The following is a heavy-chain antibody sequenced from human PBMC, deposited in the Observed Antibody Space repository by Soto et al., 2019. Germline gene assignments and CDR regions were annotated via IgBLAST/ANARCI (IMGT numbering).Heavy chain of an antibody. CDR1: GGSISRSY. J-gene: IGHJ3*02. CDR3: ANLNFDILTGYYAFDI. D-gene: IGHD3-9*01. V-gene: IGHV4-4*09. Sequence: QVQLQESGPGLVKPSETLSLTCTVSGGSISRSYWSWIRQSPGKRLEYVGYISSSGSTNYNPSLKSRVTLSLDSSKNQFSLKLTSVTAADTAVYYCANLNFDILTGYYAFDIWGQGAVVTVSS. CDR2: ISSSGST.